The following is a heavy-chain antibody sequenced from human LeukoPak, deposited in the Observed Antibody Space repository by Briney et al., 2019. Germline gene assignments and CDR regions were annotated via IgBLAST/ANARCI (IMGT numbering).Heavy chain of an antibody. D-gene: IGHD3-9*01. CDR2: IYYSGST. V-gene: IGHV4-39*07. Sequence: SETLSLTCTVSGGSISSSSYYWGWIRQPPGKGLEWIGSIYYSGSTYYNPSLKSRVTISVDTSKNQFSLKLSSVTAADTAVYYCARDKHDILSLCYWGQGTLVTVSS. CDR1: GGSISSSSYY. CDR3: ARDKHDILSLCY. J-gene: IGHJ4*02.